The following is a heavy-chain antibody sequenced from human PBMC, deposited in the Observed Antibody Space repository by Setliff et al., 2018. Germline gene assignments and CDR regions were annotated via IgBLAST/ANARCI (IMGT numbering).Heavy chain of an antibody. J-gene: IGHJ5*01. D-gene: IGHD5-18*01. CDR2: IYPAGSDT. CDR3: ARRGYGGYIYGSFDS. V-gene: IGHV5-51*01. Sequence: LGESLKISCKASGYRFTSQWIAWVRQTPGRGLEWMGIIYPAGSDTTYGPSFQGQVTISVDKSLSTAYLQWSSLKASDSGKYYCARRGYGGYIYGSFDSWGQGTLVTVSS. CDR1: GYRFTSQW.